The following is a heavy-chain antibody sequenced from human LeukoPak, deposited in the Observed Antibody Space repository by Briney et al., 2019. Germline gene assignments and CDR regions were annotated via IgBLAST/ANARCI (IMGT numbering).Heavy chain of an antibody. J-gene: IGHJ6*03. V-gene: IGHV4-61*01. CDR3: ARGGPPGYYYDYYMDV. CDR1: GGSISSSSYY. CDR2: IYYSGST. Sequence: PSETLSLTCTVSGGSISSSSYYWSWIRQTPGKGLEWIGYIYYSGSTNFSPSLKSRVTISVDTSKNQFSLKMSSVTAADTAVYFCARGGPPGYYYDYYMDVWGKGTTVTISS.